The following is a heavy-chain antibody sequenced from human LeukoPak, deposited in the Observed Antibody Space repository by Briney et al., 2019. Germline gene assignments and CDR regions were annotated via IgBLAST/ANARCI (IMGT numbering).Heavy chain of an antibody. CDR3: ARGEYFDWSFY. D-gene: IGHD3-9*01. Sequence: SETLSLTCAVSGGSFSGYYWSWIRQPPGKGLEWIGEINHSGSTNYNPSLKSRVTISVDTSKNQFSLKLSSVTAADTAVYYCARGEYFDWSFYWGQGTLFTVSS. CDR1: GGSFSGYY. J-gene: IGHJ4*02. CDR2: INHSGST. V-gene: IGHV4-34*01.